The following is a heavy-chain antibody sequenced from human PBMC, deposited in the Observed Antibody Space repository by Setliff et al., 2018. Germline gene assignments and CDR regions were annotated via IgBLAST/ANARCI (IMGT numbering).Heavy chain of an antibody. CDR2: INHIGST. V-gene: IGHV4-34*01. CDR3: ARARYCSGGRCYWTWLDS. Sequence: SETLSLTCAVYGGSFSGYYWSWIRQPPGKGLEWIGEINHIGSTNYNPSLKSRVTISVDTSKNQFSLKLSSVTAADTAVYYCARARYCSGGRCYWTWLDSWAQGTLVTVSS. CDR1: GGSFSGYY. J-gene: IGHJ5*01. D-gene: IGHD2-15*01.